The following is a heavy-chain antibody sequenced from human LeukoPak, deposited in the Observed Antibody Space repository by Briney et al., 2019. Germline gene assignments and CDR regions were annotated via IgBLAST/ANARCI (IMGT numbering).Heavy chain of an antibody. Sequence: GGSLRLSCAASGFTFSSYSMNWVRQAPGKGLEWVSSISSSSSYIYYADAVKGRFTISRDNAKNSLYLQMNSLRAEDTAVYYCARDRPNAFDYWGQGTLVTVSS. V-gene: IGHV3-21*01. CDR1: GFTFSSYS. CDR3: ARDRPNAFDY. CDR2: ISSSSSYI. J-gene: IGHJ4*02.